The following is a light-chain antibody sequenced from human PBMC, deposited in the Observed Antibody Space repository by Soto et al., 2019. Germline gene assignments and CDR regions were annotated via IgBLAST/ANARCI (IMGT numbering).Light chain of an antibody. CDR1: QSVSSN. CDR3: QQYNNWA. CDR2: GAS. V-gene: IGKV3-15*01. Sequence: EIVMTDSPATLSVSPGERARLSCRASQSVSSNLAWYQQKPGQAPRLLIYGASTRATGIPARFSGSGSGTEFTLTISSLQSEDFAVYYCQQYNNWAFGQGTKVDIK. J-gene: IGKJ1*01.